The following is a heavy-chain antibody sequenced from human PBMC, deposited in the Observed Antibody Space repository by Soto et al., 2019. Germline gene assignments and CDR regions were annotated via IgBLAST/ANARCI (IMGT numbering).Heavy chain of an antibody. D-gene: IGHD6-13*01. J-gene: IGHJ4*02. CDR2: IYHSGTT. V-gene: IGHV4-31*03. CDR3: ASASRSAGTDF. CDR1: GGSISTDGYY. Sequence: QVQLRESGPGLVKPSQTLSLTCTVSGGSISTDGYYWSWIRQHPGKGLEWIGYIYHSGTTYYSPSLKSRVTISVDTSKNQFSLRLTSVTAADTAVYSCASASRSAGTDFWGQGTLVTVSS.